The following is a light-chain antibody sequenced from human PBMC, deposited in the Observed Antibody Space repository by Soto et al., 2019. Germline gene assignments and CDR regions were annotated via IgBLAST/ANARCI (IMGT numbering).Light chain of an antibody. CDR2: MND. V-gene: IGLV1-47*01. Sequence: QLVLTQPPSASGTPGQKVTISCSGSSSNIGPNYVYWYQQLPGTAPKLLISMNDQRPSGVPDRFSGSKSGTSASLAISGLRSEDEADYYCAAWDASLNGRVFGGGTKLTVL. J-gene: IGLJ2*01. CDR1: SSNIGPNY. CDR3: AAWDASLNGRV.